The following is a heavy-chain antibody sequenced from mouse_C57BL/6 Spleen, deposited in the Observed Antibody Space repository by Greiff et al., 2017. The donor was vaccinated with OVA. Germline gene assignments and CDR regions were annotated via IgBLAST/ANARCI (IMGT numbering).Heavy chain of an antibody. V-gene: IGHV1-69*01. J-gene: IGHJ2*01. Sequence: QVQLQQPGAELVMPGASVKLSCKASGYTLTSYWMHWVKQRPGQGLEWIGEIDPSDSYTNYNQKFKGKSTLTVDKSSSTAYMQLSSLTSEDSAVYYCARDYYGSSQYYFDYWGQGTTLTVSS. CDR3: ARDYYGSSQYYFDY. CDR2: IDPSDSYT. CDR1: GYTLTSYW. D-gene: IGHD1-1*01.